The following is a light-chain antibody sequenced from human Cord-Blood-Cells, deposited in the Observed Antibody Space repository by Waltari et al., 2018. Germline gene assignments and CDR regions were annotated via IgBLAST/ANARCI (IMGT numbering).Light chain of an antibody. CDR2: GAS. Sequence: TVLTQSPGTLSLSQGARSPLSCRARQSVSSSYLAWYQQKPGQTPRILINGASSRATGIPERFSSSGSGTDFTLTISRLEPEDFAVYYCQQYGSTPPWTFGQGTKVEIK. V-gene: IGKV3-20*01. CDR3: QQYGSTPPWT. J-gene: IGKJ1*01. CDR1: QSVSSSY.